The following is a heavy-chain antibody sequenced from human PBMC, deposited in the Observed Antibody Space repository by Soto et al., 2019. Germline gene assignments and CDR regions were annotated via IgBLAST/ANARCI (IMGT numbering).Heavy chain of an antibody. CDR3: ARHLTKNWFDP. V-gene: IGHV5-51*01. Sequence: GESLKISCKGSGYSFTSYWIGWVRQMPGKGLGWMGIIYPGDSDTRYSPSFQGQVTISADKSISTAHLQWSSLKASDTAMYYCARHLTKNWFDPWGQGTLVTVSS. CDR1: GYSFTSYW. J-gene: IGHJ5*02. CDR2: IYPGDSDT.